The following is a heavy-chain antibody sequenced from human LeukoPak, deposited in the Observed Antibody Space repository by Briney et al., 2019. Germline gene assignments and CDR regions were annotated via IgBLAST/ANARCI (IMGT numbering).Heavy chain of an antibody. V-gene: IGHV3-30*14. CDR2: ISHDGSDK. J-gene: IGHJ3*02. CDR1: GFTLKIYP. Sequence: GGSLRLSCAASGFTLKIYPMHWVRQAPGKGLEWLSVISHDGSDKNNADSVKGRFIISRDNSKKTIYLQLNSLRPEDTAMYYCAREGVQTTVDAFDIWGLGTMVIVSS. CDR3: AREGVQTTVDAFDI. D-gene: IGHD4-17*01.